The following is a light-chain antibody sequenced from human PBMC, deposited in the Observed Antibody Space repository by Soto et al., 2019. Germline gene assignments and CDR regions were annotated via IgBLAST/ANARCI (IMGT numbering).Light chain of an antibody. CDR2: DNS. CDR1: SSNIGAGYD. V-gene: IGLV1-40*01. CDR3: QSYDSSLRGHV. Sequence: QSLLTQPPSVSGAPGQRVTISCTGSSSNIGAGYDVHWYQQLPGTAPKHLIYDNSNRPSGVPDRFSGSKSDTSASLAISGLQAEDEADYYCQSYDSSLRGHVFGTGTKVTVL. J-gene: IGLJ1*01.